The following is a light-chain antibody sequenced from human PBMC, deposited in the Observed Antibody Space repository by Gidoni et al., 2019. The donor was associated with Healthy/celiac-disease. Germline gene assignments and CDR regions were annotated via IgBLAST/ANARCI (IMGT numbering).Light chain of an antibody. Sequence: QSALTQPASVSGSPGQSITISCTGTSSDVGCYNYVSWYQQHPGKAPKLMIYDVSNRPSGVSTRFSGSKSGNTASLTISGLQAEDEADYYCSSYTSSSTVYVFGTGTKITVL. CDR3: SSYTSSSTVYV. CDR1: SSDVGCYNY. CDR2: DVS. J-gene: IGLJ1*01. V-gene: IGLV2-14*03.